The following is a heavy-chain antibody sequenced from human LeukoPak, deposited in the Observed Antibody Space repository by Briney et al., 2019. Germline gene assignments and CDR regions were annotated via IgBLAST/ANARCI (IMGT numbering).Heavy chain of an antibody. CDR2: IYYSGST. V-gene: IGHV4-39*01. CDR1: GGSISSSSYY. D-gene: IGHD6-19*01. J-gene: IGHJ4*02. Sequence: SETLSLTCTVSGGSISSSSYYWGWIRQPPGKGLEWIGSIYYSGSTYYNPSLKSRVTISVDTSKNQFSLKLSSATAADTAVYYCARQAGTLLDYFDYWGQGTLVTVSS. CDR3: ARQAGTLLDYFDY.